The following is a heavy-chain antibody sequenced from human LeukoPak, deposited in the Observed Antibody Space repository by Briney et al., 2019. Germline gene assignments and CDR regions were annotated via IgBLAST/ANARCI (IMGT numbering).Heavy chain of an antibody. CDR1: GYTFTSYY. CDR2: INPNSGGT. V-gene: IGHV1-2*02. CDR3: ARGMPLYCSSTSCYLRNWFDP. D-gene: IGHD2-2*01. Sequence: ASVKVSCKASGYTFTSYYMHWVRQAPGQGLEWMGWINPNSGGTNYAQKFQGRVTMTRDTSISTAYMELSRLRSDDTAVYYCARGMPLYCSSTSCYLRNWFDPWGQGTLVTVSS. J-gene: IGHJ5*02.